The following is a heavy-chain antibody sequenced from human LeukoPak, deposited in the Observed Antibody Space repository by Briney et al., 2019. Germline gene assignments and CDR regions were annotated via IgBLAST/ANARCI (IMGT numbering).Heavy chain of an antibody. Sequence: PGGSLRLSCAASGFTFSSYWMHWVRQAPGQGLVWVSRINSDGSSTSYADSVKGRFTISRDNAKNTLYLQMNSLRAEDTAVYYCAREKVAAADLFDYWGQGTLVTVSS. D-gene: IGHD6-13*01. V-gene: IGHV3-74*01. CDR2: INSDGSST. CDR1: GFTFSSYW. J-gene: IGHJ4*02. CDR3: AREKVAAADLFDY.